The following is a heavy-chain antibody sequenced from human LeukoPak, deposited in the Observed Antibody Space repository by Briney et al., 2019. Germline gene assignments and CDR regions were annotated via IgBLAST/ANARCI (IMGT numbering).Heavy chain of an antibody. Sequence: ASVKVSCKASGYTFTAYYIHWVRQAPGQGLEWMGWINPNSGDTFYVQKFLVRVTVTRDTSINTVYMEMNSLSSDDTAVYYCARAPYCYSGSCYTGYSWFDPWGQGTLVTVSA. V-gene: IGHV1-2*02. CDR3: ARAPYCYSGSCYTGYSWFDP. D-gene: IGHD2-2*02. CDR1: GYTFTAYY. J-gene: IGHJ5*02. CDR2: INPNSGDT.